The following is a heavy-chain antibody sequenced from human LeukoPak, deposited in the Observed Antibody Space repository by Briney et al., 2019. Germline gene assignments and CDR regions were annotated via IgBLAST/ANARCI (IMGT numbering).Heavy chain of an antibody. J-gene: IGHJ3*01. CDR2: ISSSSSYI. D-gene: IGHD2-2*01. V-gene: IGHV3-21*05. CDR1: GFTFSSHN. CDR3: AKVQIPAAMEWDAFDV. Sequence: GSLRLSCVASGFTFSSHNMNWVRQAPGKGLEWVSYISSSSSYIYYADSVKGRFTISRDNAKNSLYLQMNSLRPEDTASYYCAKVQIPAAMEWDAFDVWGQGTMVTVSS.